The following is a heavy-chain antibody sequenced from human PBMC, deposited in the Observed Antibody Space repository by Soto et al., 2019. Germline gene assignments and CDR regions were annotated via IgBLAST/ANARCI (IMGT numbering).Heavy chain of an antibody. V-gene: IGHV4-4*02. CDR3: ARDQGVPYCSSTSCYNYYYGMDG. Sequence: PSETLSLTCAVSGGSISSSNWWSWVRQPPGKGLEWIGEIYHSGSTNYNPSLKSRVTISVDKSKNQFSLKLSSVTAADTAVYYCARDQGVPYCSSTSCYNYYYGMDGWGQGTTVTV. J-gene: IGHJ6*02. CDR2: IYHSGST. D-gene: IGHD2-2*01. CDR1: GGSISSSNW.